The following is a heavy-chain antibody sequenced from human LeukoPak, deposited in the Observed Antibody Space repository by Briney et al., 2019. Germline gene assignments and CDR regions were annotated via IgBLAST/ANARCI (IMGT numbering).Heavy chain of an antibody. CDR1: GYTFTSYY. CDR2: INPSGGST. V-gene: IGHV1-46*01. J-gene: IGHJ6*02. Sequence: ASVNVSCKASGYTFTSYYMHWVRQAPGQGLEWMGIINPSGGSTSYAQKFQGRVTMTRDTSTSTVYMELSSLRSEDTAVYYCAVGPGDCSGGSCYRYYYGMDVWGQGTTVTVSS. CDR3: AVGPGDCSGGSCYRYYYGMDV. D-gene: IGHD2-15*01.